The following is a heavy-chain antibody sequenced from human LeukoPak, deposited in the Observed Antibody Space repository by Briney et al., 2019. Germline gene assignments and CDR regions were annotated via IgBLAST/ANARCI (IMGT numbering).Heavy chain of an antibody. V-gene: IGHV3-21*01. D-gene: IGHD5-18*01. CDR1: GFTFSSYS. CDR2: ISSSSSYI. CDR3: ARGKHNYGPGDDY. J-gene: IGHJ4*02. Sequence: GGSLRLSCAASGFTFSSYSMTWVRQAPGKGLEWVSSISSSSSYIYYADSVKGRFTISRDNAKNSLYLQMNSLRAEDTAVYYCARGKHNYGPGDDYWGQGTLVTVSS.